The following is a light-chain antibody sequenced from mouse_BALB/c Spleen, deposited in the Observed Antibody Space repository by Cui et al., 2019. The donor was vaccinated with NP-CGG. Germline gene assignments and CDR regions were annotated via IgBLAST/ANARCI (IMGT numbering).Light chain of an antibody. Sequence: QAVVTQESALTTSPGETVTLTCRSSTGAVTTTNYANWVQEKSDHLFTGLIGGTNNRAPGLPARFSGSLIGDKAALTITGAQTEDEAIYFCALWYSNHWVFGGGTKLTVL. CDR1: TGAVTTTNY. CDR3: ALWYSNHWV. CDR2: GTN. J-gene: IGLJ1*01. V-gene: IGLV1*01.